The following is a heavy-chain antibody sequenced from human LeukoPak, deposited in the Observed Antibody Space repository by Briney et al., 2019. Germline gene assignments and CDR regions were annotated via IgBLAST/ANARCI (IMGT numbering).Heavy chain of an antibody. Sequence: ASVKVSCKASGYTFTSYGISWVRQAPGQGLEWMGWTSAYNGNTNYAQKLQGRVTMTTDTSTSTAYMELRSLRSDDTAVYYCARDLRGYSSPNWFDPWGQGTLVTVSS. J-gene: IGHJ5*02. CDR3: ARDLRGYSSPNWFDP. V-gene: IGHV1-18*01. D-gene: IGHD6-13*01. CDR2: TSAYNGNT. CDR1: GYTFTSYG.